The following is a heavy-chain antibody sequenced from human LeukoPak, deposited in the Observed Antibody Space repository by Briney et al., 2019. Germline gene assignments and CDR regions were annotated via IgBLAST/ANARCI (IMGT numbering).Heavy chain of an antibody. CDR3: ARDSAAMARHYFDY. CDR2: ISYDGGNK. CDR1: GFTFSSYR. J-gene: IGHJ4*02. Sequence: GGSLRLSCAASGFTFSSYRMNWVRQAPGKGLEWVAVISYDGGNKYYADSVKGRFTISRDNSKYTLYLQMNSLRAEDTAVYYCARDSAAMARHYFDYWGQGTLVTVSS. V-gene: IGHV3-30*03. D-gene: IGHD5-18*01.